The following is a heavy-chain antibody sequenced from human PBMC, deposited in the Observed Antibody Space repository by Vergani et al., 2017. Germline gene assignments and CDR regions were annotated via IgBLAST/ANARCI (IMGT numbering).Heavy chain of an antibody. CDR3: TTHIFIAALRDY. CDR2: ISSSSSYI. D-gene: IGHD6-6*01. J-gene: IGHJ4*02. Sequence: EVQLVESGGGLVKPGGSLRLSCAASGFTFSSYSMNWVRQAPGKGLEWVSSISSSSSYIYYADSVKGRFTISRDNAKNSLYLQMNSLRAEDTAVYYCTTHIFIAALRDYWGQGTLVTVSS. V-gene: IGHV3-21*01. CDR1: GFTFSSYS.